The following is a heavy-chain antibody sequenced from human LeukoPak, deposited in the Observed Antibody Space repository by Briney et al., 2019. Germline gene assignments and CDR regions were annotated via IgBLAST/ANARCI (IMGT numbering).Heavy chain of an antibody. Sequence: GASVKVSCKASGGTFSSYAITWVRQAPGQGLEWMGIINPSGGSTSYAQKFQGRVTMTRDTSTSTVYMELSSLRSEDTAVYYCARGRYYYDSSGPDAFDIWGQGTMVTVSS. CDR1: GGTFSSYA. J-gene: IGHJ3*02. CDR2: INPSGGST. D-gene: IGHD3-22*01. V-gene: IGHV1-46*01. CDR3: ARGRYYYDSSGPDAFDI.